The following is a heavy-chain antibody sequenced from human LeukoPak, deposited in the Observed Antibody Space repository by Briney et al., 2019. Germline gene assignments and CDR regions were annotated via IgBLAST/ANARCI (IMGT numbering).Heavy chain of an antibody. V-gene: IGHV4-59*01. CDR1: GGSIGSYY. CDR2: IYNSGNT. J-gene: IGHJ4*02. D-gene: IGHD5-24*01. Sequence: PSETLSLTCTVSGGSIGSYYWSWIRQPPGKGLEWIGCIYNSGNTNYSPSLKSRVSISVDTPKNQFSPKLSSVTAADTAVYYCAGPSRDGYRYTFDYWGQGILVTVSS. CDR3: AGPSRDGYRYTFDY.